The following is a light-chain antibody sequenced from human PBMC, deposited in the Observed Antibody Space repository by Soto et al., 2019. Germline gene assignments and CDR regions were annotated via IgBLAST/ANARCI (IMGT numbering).Light chain of an antibody. Sequence: EIVLTQSPGTLSLSPGERATLSCRASQSVSSSYLAWYQQKPGQAPRLIIYGASSRATGIPDRFSGRGAGTYFTLTISRLDPEEFAFYDCQQYVSSQTFGQGTKVEIK. V-gene: IGKV3-20*01. CDR2: GAS. J-gene: IGKJ1*01. CDR3: QQYVSSQT. CDR1: QSVSSSY.